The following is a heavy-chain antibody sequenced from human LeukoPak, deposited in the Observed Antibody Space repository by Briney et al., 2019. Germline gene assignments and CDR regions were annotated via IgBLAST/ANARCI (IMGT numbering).Heavy chain of an antibody. CDR3: TLLLGYSSIPGGFPLDY. D-gene: IGHD6-13*01. CDR1: GLLLPTSGVG. Sequence: SGLTLVNPTQTLTLTCNFSGLLLPTSGVGVGWMRQPPEKALEWLALNYRKKDKHYSPSLKSRLTITKETFKNQVVLTRTSMDPVDTATYYCTLLLGYSSIPGGFPLDYGDQGTLVTVSS. CDR2: NYRKKDK. V-gene: IGHV2-5*01. J-gene: IGHJ4*02.